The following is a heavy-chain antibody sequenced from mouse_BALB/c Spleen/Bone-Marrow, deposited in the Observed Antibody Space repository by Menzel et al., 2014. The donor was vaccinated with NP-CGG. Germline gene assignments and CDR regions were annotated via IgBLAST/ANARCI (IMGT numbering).Heavy chain of an antibody. CDR2: IDPSDSYT. CDR3: ARDSITTVVATDY. J-gene: IGHJ2*01. CDR1: GYTFTSYW. D-gene: IGHD1-1*01. Sequence: LQESGAELVKPGASVKLSCKASGYTFTSYWMHWVKQRSGQGLEWIGEIDPSDSYTNYNQKFKGKATLTVDKSSSTAYMQLSSLTSEDSAVYYCARDSITTVVATDYWGQGTTLTVSS. V-gene: IGHV1-69*02.